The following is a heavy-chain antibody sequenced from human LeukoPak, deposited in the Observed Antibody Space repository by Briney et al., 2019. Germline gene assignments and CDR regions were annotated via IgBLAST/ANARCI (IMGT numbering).Heavy chain of an antibody. V-gene: IGHV3-53*01. J-gene: IGHJ4*02. CDR2: IYPGGST. D-gene: IGHD6-25*01. Sequence: GGSQRLSCAASGFTVSSNYMSWVRQAPGKGPECVSVIYPGGSTYYADSVKGRFTISRDDSKNTLYLQMNSLRAEDTAVYYCARESSGYYLDYWGQGTLVTVSS. CDR3: ARESSGYYLDY. CDR1: GFTVSSNY.